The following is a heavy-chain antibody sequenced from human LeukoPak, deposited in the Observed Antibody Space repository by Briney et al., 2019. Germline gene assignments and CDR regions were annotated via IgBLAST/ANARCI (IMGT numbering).Heavy chain of an antibody. CDR1: GFTFDDYA. V-gene: IGHV3-9*01. Sequence: GGSLRLSCAASGFTFDDYAMHWVRQAPGKGLEWVSGISWNSGSIGYADSVKGRFTISRDNAKNSLYLQMNSLRAEDTALYYCAKDYTNKYYDSSGSIDYWGQGTLVTVSS. CDR3: AKDYTNKYYDSSGSIDY. D-gene: IGHD3-22*01. J-gene: IGHJ4*02. CDR2: ISWNSGSI.